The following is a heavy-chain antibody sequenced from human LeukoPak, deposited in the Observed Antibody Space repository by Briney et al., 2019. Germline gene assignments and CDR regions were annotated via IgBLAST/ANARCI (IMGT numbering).Heavy chain of an antibody. CDR2: IYFGGTT. CDR1: GFTVCSIY. D-gene: IGHD5/OR15-5a*01. J-gene: IGHJ4*02. CDR3: ARGDGVYVH. Sequence: PGGSLRLSCSGSGFTVCSIYMTWDPPAPGQGLEWVSVIYFGGTTYYADSVKGRFTISRDNSKNTVYLQINSLRVEDTAVYYCARGDGVYVHWGQGTLVTVSS. V-gene: IGHV3-53*01.